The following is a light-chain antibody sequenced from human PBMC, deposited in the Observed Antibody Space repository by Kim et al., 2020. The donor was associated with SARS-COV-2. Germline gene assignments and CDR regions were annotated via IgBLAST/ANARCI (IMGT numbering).Light chain of an antibody. V-gene: IGKV3-20*01. CDR1: QSISSTY. Sequence: GERGTLSCRASQSISSTYLAWYQQKPGLAPRLLIDGASNRATGIPDRFSGSGSGTDFTLTISRLEPEDVAVYYCQQYGGSPLITFGQGTRLEIK. J-gene: IGKJ5*01. CDR2: GAS. CDR3: QQYGGSPLIT.